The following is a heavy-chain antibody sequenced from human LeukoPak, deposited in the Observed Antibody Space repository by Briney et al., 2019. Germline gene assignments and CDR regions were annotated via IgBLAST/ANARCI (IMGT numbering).Heavy chain of an antibody. Sequence: PSETLSLTCAVYGGSFGGYYWSWIRQPPGKGLEWIGEINHSGSTNYNPSLKSRVTISVDTSKNQFSLKLSSVTAADTAVYYCARVRVRGVINGYCWFDPWGQGTLVTVSS. J-gene: IGHJ5*02. D-gene: IGHD3-10*01. CDR1: GGSFGGYY. V-gene: IGHV4-34*01. CDR3: ARVRVRGVINGYCWFDP. CDR2: INHSGST.